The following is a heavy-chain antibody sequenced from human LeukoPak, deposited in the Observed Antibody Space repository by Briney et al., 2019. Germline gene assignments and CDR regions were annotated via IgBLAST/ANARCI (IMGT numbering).Heavy chain of an antibody. J-gene: IGHJ4*02. Sequence: GGSLRLSCAASGFTFSSYAMSWVRQAPGKGLEWVSAISGSGGSTCYADSVKGRFTISRDNSKNTLYLQMNSLRAEDTAVYYCAKEWYYDSSGYADYWGQGTLVTVSS. CDR1: GFTFSSYA. V-gene: IGHV3-23*01. CDR2: ISGSGGST. D-gene: IGHD3-22*01. CDR3: AKEWYYDSSGYADY.